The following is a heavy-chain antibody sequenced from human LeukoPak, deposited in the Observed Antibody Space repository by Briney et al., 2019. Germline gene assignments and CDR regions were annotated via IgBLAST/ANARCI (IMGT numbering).Heavy chain of an antibody. Sequence: GGSLRLSCAASGFTFGSYTMSWVRQAPGKGLEWVSGITATGSRTYYADSVKGRFTISRDSSKNTLYLQLNSLGVDDTAVYYCATSMGGGNVDYWGQGTLVTVFS. CDR2: ITATGSRT. CDR1: GFTFGSYT. D-gene: IGHD3-16*01. CDR3: ATSMGGGNVDY. J-gene: IGHJ4*02. V-gene: IGHV3-23*01.